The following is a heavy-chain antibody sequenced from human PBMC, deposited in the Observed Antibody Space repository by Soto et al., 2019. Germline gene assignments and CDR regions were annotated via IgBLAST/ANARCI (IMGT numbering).Heavy chain of an antibody. CDR2: INPNGGVT. J-gene: IGHJ6*03. D-gene: IGHD5-12*01. Sequence: QVQLVQSGAEVKKPGASVTVSCRSSGDTFNDYYIHWVRQAPGQGLKWMGWINPNGGVTKYAQKFQGWVTMTRDTSIRTVDMQLSRLRSDDTAVYYCARESGGATATLDYYYFYMDVWGTGTTVTVSS. CDR1: GDTFNDYY. V-gene: IGHV1-2*04. CDR3: ARESGGATATLDYYYFYMDV.